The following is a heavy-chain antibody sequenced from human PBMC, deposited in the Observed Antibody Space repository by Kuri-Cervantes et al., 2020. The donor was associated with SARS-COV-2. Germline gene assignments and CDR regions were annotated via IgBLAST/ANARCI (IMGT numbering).Heavy chain of an antibody. V-gene: IGHV3-23*01. CDR2: ISGSGGST. CDR3: AREMTPIVVVVAATGAIGYFDL. CDR1: GFTFSNAW. J-gene: IGHJ2*01. Sequence: GGSLRLSCAASGFTFSNAWMSWVRQAPGKGLEWVSAISGSGGSTYYADSVKGRFTISRDNSKNTLYLQMNSLRAEDTAVYYCAREMTPIVVVVAATGAIGYFDLWGRGTLVTVSS. D-gene: IGHD2-15*01.